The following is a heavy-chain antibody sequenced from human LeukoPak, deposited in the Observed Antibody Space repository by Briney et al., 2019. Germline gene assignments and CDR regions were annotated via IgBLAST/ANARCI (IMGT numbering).Heavy chain of an antibody. J-gene: IGHJ4*02. CDR2: ISSSGSTI. V-gene: IGHV3-11*04. CDR1: GFTFSDYY. Sequence: GGSLRLSCAASGFTFSDYYMSWIRQAPGKGLEWVSYISSSGSTIYYADSVKGRSTISRDNAKNSLYLQMNSLRAEDTAVYYCARDSYDSSGLFDYWGQGTLVTVSS. CDR3: ARDSYDSSGLFDY. D-gene: IGHD3-22*01.